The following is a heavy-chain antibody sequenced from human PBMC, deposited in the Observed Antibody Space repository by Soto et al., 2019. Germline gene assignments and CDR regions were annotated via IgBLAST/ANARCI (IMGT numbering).Heavy chain of an antibody. CDR1: GGSISSSNW. Sequence: SETLSLTCAVSGGSISSSNWWSWVRQPPGKGLEWIGEIYHSGSTNYNPSLKSRVTISVDKSKNQFSLKLSSVTAADTAVYYCARDLRYYDFWSGPSRVGYYYYGMDVWGQGTTVTVSS. J-gene: IGHJ6*02. CDR3: ARDLRYYDFWSGPSRVGYYYYGMDV. V-gene: IGHV4-4*02. D-gene: IGHD3-3*01. CDR2: IYHSGST.